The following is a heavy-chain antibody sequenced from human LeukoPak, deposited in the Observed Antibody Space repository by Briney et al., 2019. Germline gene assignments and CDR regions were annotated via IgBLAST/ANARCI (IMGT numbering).Heavy chain of an antibody. V-gene: IGHV3-23*01. CDR3: AKADSTSLNWFDP. CDR1: GFTFSSYA. D-gene: IGHD2-21*01. Sequence: GGSLRLSCAASGFTFSSYAMAWVRQVPGKGLEWVSVINESGGTTYYAASVQGRFTISRDSSKNTLYLQLSSLRAEDTALYYCAKADSTSLNWFDPWGQGTLVTVSS. CDR2: INESGGTT. J-gene: IGHJ5*02.